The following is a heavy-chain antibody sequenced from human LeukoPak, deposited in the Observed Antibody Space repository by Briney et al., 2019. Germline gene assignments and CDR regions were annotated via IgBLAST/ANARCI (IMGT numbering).Heavy chain of an antibody. Sequence: PGGSLRLSCAASGFTFSSYWMHWVRQTPGKGLVWGSRINTDGSSTSYADSVKGRFTISRANAKNTLYLQMNSLRAEDTAVFYCARAVRWRMEYYFDYCGQGTLVTVSS. V-gene: IGHV3-74*01. CDR2: INTDGSST. CDR3: ARAVRWRMEYYFDY. D-gene: IGHD3-3*01. CDR1: GFTFSSYW. J-gene: IGHJ4*02.